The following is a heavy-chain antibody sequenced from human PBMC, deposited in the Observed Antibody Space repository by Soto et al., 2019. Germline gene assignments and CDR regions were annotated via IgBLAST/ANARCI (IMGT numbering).Heavy chain of an antibody. CDR2: IIPIFGTA. CDR1: GGTFSSYA. J-gene: IGHJ4*02. Sequence: ASVKVSCKASGGTFSSYAISWVRQAPGQGLEWMGGIIPIFGTANYAQKFQGRVTITADESTSTAYMELSSLRSEDTAVYYCARDQVPYYYDSSGYDYWGQGTLVTVSS. D-gene: IGHD3-22*01. CDR3: ARDQVPYYYDSSGYDY. V-gene: IGHV1-69*13.